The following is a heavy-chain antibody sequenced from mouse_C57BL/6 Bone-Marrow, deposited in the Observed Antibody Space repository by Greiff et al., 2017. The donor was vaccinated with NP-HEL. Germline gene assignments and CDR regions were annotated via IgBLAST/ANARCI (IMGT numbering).Heavy chain of an antibody. CDR1: GYSFTGYY. Sequence: EVQLQQSGPELVKPGASVKISCKASGYSFTGYYMHWVKQSHGNILDWIGYIYPYNGVSSYNQKFKGKATLTVDKSSSTAYMELRSLTSEDSAVYYCARKGLYSNQFSYAMDYWGQGTSVTVSS. J-gene: IGHJ4*01. D-gene: IGHD2-5*01. CDR3: ARKGLYSNQFSYAMDY. CDR2: IYPYNGVS. V-gene: IGHV1-31*01.